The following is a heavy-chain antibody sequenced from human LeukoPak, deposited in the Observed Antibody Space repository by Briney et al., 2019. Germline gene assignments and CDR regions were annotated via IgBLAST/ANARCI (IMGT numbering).Heavy chain of an antibody. CDR1: GGSFSGYY. V-gene: IGHV4-34*01. Sequence: SETLSLTCAVYGGSFSGYYWSWIRQPPGKGLEWIGEINHSGSTNYNPSLKSRVTISVDTSKNQFSLKLSSVTAADTAVYYCARAFLKGMTKENFDYGGERTLVTVSP. J-gene: IGHJ4*02. D-gene: IGHD1-20*01. CDR3: ARAFLKGMTKENFDY. CDR2: INHSGST.